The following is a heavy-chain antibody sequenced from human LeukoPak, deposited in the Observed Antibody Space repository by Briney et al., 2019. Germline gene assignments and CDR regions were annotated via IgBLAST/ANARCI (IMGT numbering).Heavy chain of an antibody. D-gene: IGHD3-10*01. CDR2: INQDGSEK. CDR1: EFTYSSFSNLW. Sequence: GGSLRLSSAASEFTYSSFSNLWMTWVRQAPGKGLEWVANINQDGSEKYYVDSVKGRFTISRDNAKNSLYLQMNSLRAEDTAVYYCARVGMVRGVTRYYFDYWGQGTLVTVSS. V-gene: IGHV3-7*01. J-gene: IGHJ4*02. CDR3: ARVGMVRGVTRYYFDY.